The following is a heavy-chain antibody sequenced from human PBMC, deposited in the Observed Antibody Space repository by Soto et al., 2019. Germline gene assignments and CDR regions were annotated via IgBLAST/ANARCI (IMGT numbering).Heavy chain of an antibody. D-gene: IGHD2-15*01. CDR1: GYTFPSYG. CDR2: ISAYNGNT. J-gene: IGHJ6*02. CDR3: ARSCSCGSCYYSYYYYGMYG. Sequence: QVQLVQSGAEVKKPGASVKVSCKASGYTFPSYGISWVRQAPGQGLEWMGWISAYNGNTNSAQKLQGRVTMTTDTSTSKAYMELRSLRSDDKAVYCCARSCSCGSCYYSYYYYGMYGLGQGTTVTGSS. V-gene: IGHV1-18*04.